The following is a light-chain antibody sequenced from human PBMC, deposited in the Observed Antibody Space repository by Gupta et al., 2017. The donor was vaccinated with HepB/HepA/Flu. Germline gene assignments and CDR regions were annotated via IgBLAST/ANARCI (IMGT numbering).Light chain of an antibody. CDR3: QQLNSYGIFT. CDR1: QGISSY. CDR2: AAS. Sequence: DIQLTQSPSFLSASVGDRVTITCRASQGISSYLAWYQQKPGKAPKLLIYAASTLQSGVPSRFSGSGSGTEFTLTISSLQPEDFATYYCQQLNSYGIFTFGHGTKLDIK. V-gene: IGKV1-9*01. J-gene: IGKJ3*01.